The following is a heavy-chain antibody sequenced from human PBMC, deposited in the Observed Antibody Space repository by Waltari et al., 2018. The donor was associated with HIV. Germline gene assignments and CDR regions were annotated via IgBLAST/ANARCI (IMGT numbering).Heavy chain of an antibody. CDR2: INPNSGGT. D-gene: IGHD3-3*01. CDR3: ARGPSGVWTGYKFFDS. Sequence: QVQLVQSGAEVKKPGASVKVSCEASGYTFIDYYLHWVRQAPGQGLEWMGRINPNSGGTNFPQRVHGGVTMTRDTSITTAYMELRRLTSDDTAVYYCARGPSGVWTGYKFFDSWGQGTLVTVSS. CDR1: GYTFIDYY. J-gene: IGHJ4*02. V-gene: IGHV1-2*06.